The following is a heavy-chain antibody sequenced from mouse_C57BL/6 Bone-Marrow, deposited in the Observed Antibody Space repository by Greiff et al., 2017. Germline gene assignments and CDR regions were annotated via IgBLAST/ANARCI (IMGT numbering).Heavy chain of an antibody. J-gene: IGHJ4*01. V-gene: IGHV14-3*02. CDR2: IDPANGNT. CDR3: ARSRYGKIYAMDY. D-gene: IGHD2-10*02. CDR1: GYNFKDTY. Sequence: EVQLQQSGAELVKPGASVKLSCTASGYNFKDTYMHWVKQRPEQGLEWIGRIDPANGNTKYDPKFQGKATITADTSSNTAYLQLSSLTSEDTAVYYCARSRYGKIYAMDYWGQGTSVTVSS.